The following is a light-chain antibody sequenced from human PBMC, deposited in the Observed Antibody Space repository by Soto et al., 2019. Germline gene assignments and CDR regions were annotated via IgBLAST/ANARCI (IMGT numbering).Light chain of an antibody. CDR3: QQRYNWPFT. V-gene: IGKV3-11*01. Sequence: DIVLTQSPGTLSLSPGETAYLSCRASQNVDTSLAWYQQRPGRAPRLLMSEASRRAAGIPARFSGTGSGTDFTLIINSLEPEDFAAYYCQQRYNWPFTFGAGTRVEI. J-gene: IGKJ4*01. CDR1: QNVDTS. CDR2: EAS.